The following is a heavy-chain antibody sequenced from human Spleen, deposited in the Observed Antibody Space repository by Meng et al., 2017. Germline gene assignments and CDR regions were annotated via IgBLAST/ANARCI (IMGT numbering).Heavy chain of an antibody. CDR1: GFTFSSYW. V-gene: IGHV3-7*03. CDR2: IKQDGSEK. J-gene: IGHJ3*02. Sequence: GESLKISCAASGFTFSSYWMSWVRQAPGKGLEWVANIKQDGSEKYYVDSVKGRFTISRDNAKNSLYLQMNSLRAEDTALYYCAKYDGDYIQDAFDIWGQGTMVTVSS. CDR3: AKYDGDYIQDAFDI. D-gene: IGHD4-17*01.